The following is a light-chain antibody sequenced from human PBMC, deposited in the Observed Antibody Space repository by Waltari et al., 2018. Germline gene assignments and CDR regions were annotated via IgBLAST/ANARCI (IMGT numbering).Light chain of an antibody. V-gene: IGLV2-14*03. Sequence: QSALTQPGSVSGSPGQSITISCTGTSSDVGAYGYVSWYQQKPDKAPKLLIFDVNNRALGVPNRFSGSKSGNTASLTISGLQAEDESDYYCCSFTARGTWIFGGGTRLTVV. J-gene: IGLJ2*01. CDR2: DVN. CDR1: SSDVGAYGY. CDR3: CSFTARGTWI.